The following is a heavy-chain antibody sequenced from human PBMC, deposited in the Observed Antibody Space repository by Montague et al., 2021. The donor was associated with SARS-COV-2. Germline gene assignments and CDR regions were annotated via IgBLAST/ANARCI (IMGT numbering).Heavy chain of an antibody. J-gene: IGHJ4*02. CDR3: SRLESSWWYFDY. CDR1: SGSLSGYY. Sequence: SETLSLTCAVYSGSLSGYYRSWIRKAPGKGMEWMGEINYICDTYYNPSPTSRVTISMYTSESQSSLKMTAVTAAASAGYYCSRLESSWWYFDYWGQGTLVTVSS. D-gene: IGHD2-8*02. CDR2: INYICDT. V-gene: IGHV4-34*01.